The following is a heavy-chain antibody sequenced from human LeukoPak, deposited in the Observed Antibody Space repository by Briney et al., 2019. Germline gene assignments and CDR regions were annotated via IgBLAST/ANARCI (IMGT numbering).Heavy chain of an antibody. CDR2: IYYSGST. J-gene: IGHJ5*02. CDR3: ARSYSSNSIYNWFDP. V-gene: IGHV4-59*01. Sequence: SETLSLTCTVSGGSISSYYWSWIRQPPGKGLEWIGYIYYSGSTNYNPSLKSRVTISVDTSKNQFSLKLSSVTAAVTAVYYCARSYSSNSIYNWFDPWGQGTLVTVSS. CDR1: GGSISSYY. D-gene: IGHD6-13*01.